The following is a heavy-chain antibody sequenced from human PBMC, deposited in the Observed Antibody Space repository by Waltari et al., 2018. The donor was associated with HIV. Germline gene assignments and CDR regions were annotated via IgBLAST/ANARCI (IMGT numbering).Heavy chain of an antibody. D-gene: IGHD6-13*01. V-gene: IGHV4-59*01. Sequence: QVQLQESGPGLVKPSETLSLTCTVSGGSISSYYWSWIRQPPGKGLEWIGYICYSGSTTYNPSLKSRVTIAVDTSKNQFSLKLSSVTAADTAVYYCASLLRAAGNFYYYGMDVWGQGTTVTVSS. CDR3: ASLLRAAGNFYYYGMDV. J-gene: IGHJ6*02. CDR2: ICYSGST. CDR1: GGSISSYY.